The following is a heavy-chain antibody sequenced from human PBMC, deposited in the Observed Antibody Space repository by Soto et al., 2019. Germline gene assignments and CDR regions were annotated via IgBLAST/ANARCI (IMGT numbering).Heavy chain of an antibody. D-gene: IGHD6-6*01. CDR3: ASSTYSSSSNFYYGMDV. V-gene: IGHV5-51*01. CDR1: GFIFTSYW. J-gene: IGHJ6*02. Sequence: GGALKISCKASGFIFTSYWLSWVRQMPGKGLEWMGMLNPKDSDTRYSPSFQGQVTISADKSISTAYLQWSSLKASDTAMYYCASSTYSSSSNFYYGMDVWGQGTTVTVSS. CDR2: LNPKDSDT.